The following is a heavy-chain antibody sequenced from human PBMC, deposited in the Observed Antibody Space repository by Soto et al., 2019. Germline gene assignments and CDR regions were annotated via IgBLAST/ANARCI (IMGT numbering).Heavy chain of an antibody. Sequence: QVPLVESGGGVVQPGRSLRLSCAASGFTFSSYGMHWVRQAPGKGLEWVAVISYDGSNKYYADSVKGRFTFCRDNSKNGLYLQMNGRGAEDKVVYYCAKDFYEFLSGYYGDYYYGMEVWGQGSTVTVSS. CDR1: GFTFSSYG. CDR3: AKDFYEFLSGYYGDYYYGMEV. J-gene: IGHJ6*02. D-gene: IGHD3-3*01. CDR2: ISYDGSNK. V-gene: IGHV3-30*18.